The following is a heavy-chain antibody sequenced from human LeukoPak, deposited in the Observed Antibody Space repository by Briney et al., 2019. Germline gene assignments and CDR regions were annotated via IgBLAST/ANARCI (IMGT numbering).Heavy chain of an antibody. CDR3: AKILLWFGDPGDYFDY. Sequence: PGGSLRLSCAASGFTFNNYAMSWVRQAPGKGLEWVSAISGSGGTTYYADSVKGRFTFSRDNSKNTLYLQMNSLRAEDTAVYYCAKILLWFGDPGDYFDYWGQGTLVTVSS. V-gene: IGHV3-23*01. CDR1: GFTFNNYA. J-gene: IGHJ4*02. D-gene: IGHD3-10*01. CDR2: ISGSGGTT.